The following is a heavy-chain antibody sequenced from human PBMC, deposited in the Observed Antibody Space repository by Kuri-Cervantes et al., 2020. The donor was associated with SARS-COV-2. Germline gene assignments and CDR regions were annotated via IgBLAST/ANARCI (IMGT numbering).Heavy chain of an antibody. CDR1: GVAIDSNSYY. Sequence: GSLRPSCIVSGVAIDSNSYYWVWIRQAPGKGLEWIGGIYYSGSTYYNPSLKSRVTISVDTSKNQFSLKLSSVTAADTAVYYCARHRIRFLSDDAFDIWGQGTMVTVSS. CDR3: ARHRIRFLSDDAFDI. J-gene: IGHJ3*02. D-gene: IGHD3-16*01. CDR2: IYYSGST. V-gene: IGHV4-39*01.